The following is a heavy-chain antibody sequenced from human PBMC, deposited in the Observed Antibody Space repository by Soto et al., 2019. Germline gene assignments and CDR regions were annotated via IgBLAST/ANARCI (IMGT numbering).Heavy chain of an antibody. CDR3: ANPRRGLGYCSGGSCYPLTDV. Sequence: GGSLRLSCAASGFTFSSYAMSWVRQAPGKGLEWVSAISGSGGSTYYADSVKGRFTISRDNSKNTLYLQMNSLRAEDTAVYYCANPRRGLGYCSGGSCYPLTDVWGKGTTVTVSS. V-gene: IGHV3-23*01. CDR1: GFTFSSYA. CDR2: ISGSGGST. D-gene: IGHD2-15*01. J-gene: IGHJ6*04.